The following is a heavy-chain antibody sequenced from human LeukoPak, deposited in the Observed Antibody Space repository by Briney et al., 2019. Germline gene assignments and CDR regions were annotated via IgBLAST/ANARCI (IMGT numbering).Heavy chain of an antibody. J-gene: IGHJ6*04. CDR2: IYYSGST. CDR1: GGSISSYY. D-gene: IGHD3-9*01. Sequence: SETLSLTCTVSGGSISSYYWSWIRQLPGKGLEWIGYIYYSGSTNYNPSLKSRVTISVDTSKNQFSLKLSSVTAADTAVYYCARDHRPYYDILTGYQYYYGMDVWGKGTTVTVSS. V-gene: IGHV4-59*01. CDR3: ARDHRPYYDILTGYQYYYGMDV.